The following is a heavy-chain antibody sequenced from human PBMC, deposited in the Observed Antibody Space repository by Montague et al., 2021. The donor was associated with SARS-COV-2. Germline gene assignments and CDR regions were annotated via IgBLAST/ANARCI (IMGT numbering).Heavy chain of an antibody. J-gene: IGHJ6*02. D-gene: IGHD3-10*01. Sequence: SETLSLTCVASGDSISTDNWWTWVRLPPGKGLEWVGEIYHTGSTKYNPSLKSRVTMSVDTSKNQFSLKLSSVTAADTAVYYCARDRPRSYYYDSGTYTWGGYGMDVWGQGTTVTVSS. V-gene: IGHV4-4*02. CDR3: ARDRPRSYYYDSGTYTWGGYGMDV. CDR1: GDSISTDNW. CDR2: IYHTGST.